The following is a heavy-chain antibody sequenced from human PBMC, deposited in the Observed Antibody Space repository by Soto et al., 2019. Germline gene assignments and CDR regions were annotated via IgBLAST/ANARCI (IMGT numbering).Heavy chain of an antibody. D-gene: IGHD5-18*01. CDR1: GGSFSSNP. CDR3: ARGGRGYSSAPRYYFDY. CDR2: IIPIFATV. J-gene: IGHJ4*02. Sequence: QVQLVQSGSEVKKPGSSVKVSCKASGGSFSSNPISWVRQAPGQGLEWMAGIIPIFATVHYAQKFQGRVTITADESTSTDYMELTSLRSEDTAVYCCARGGRGYSSAPRYYFDYWGQGTLVTVSS. V-gene: IGHV1-69*01.